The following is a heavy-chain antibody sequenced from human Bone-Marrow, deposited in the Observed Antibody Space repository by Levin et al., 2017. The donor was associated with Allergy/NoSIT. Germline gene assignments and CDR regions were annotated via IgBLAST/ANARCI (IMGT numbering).Heavy chain of an antibody. J-gene: IGHJ4*02. CDR1: GSAFTDYY. V-gene: IGHV1-2*02. CDR3: AKSTTLIGVLGY. CDR2: MNPNTGGA. Sequence: GESLKISCKVSGSAFTDYYIHWVRQAPGQGLEWMGWMNPNTGGANYAPKFQDRVTMTRDTSISAAYMELSRLISDDTAVYYCAKSTTLIGVLGYWGQGTLVTVCS. D-gene: IGHD1-1*01.